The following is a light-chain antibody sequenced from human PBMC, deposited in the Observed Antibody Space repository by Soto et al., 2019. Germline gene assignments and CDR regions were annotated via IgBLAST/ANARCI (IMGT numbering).Light chain of an antibody. CDR1: SSDVGSYNL. J-gene: IGLJ3*02. CDR3: CSFATSGTWV. CDR2: EGN. V-gene: IGLV2-23*01. Sequence: QSALTQPASVSGSPGQSITISCTGTSSDVGSYNLVSWYQQHPGKAPKLMISEGNKRPSGISNRFSGSKSGNTASLTTSGLQAEDEAAYYCCSFATSGTWVFGGGTKLTVL.